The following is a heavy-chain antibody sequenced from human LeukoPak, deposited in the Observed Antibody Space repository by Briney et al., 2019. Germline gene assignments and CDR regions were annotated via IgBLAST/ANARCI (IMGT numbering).Heavy chain of an antibody. CDR1: GFTFGDYA. J-gene: IGHJ6*03. Sequence: GRSLRLSCTASGFTFGDYAMSWFRQAPGKGLEWVGFIRSKAYGGTTEYAASVKGRFTISRDDSKSIAYLQMNSLKTEDTAVYYCTRDASSIAARWHYYYYMDVWGKGTTVTVSS. CDR2: IRSKAYGGTT. CDR3: TRDASSIAARWHYYYYMDV. D-gene: IGHD6-6*01. V-gene: IGHV3-49*03.